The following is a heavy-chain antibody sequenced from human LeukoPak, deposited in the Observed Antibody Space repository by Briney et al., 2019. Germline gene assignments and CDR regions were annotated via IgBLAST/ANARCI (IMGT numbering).Heavy chain of an antibody. CDR3: ARELNYFDY. J-gene: IGHJ4*02. CDR1: GFPFRTYG. Sequence: GGSLRLSCAASGFPFRTYGMHWVRQAPGKGLEWVTVIWYDGSTEYYADSVKGRFTISRDNSKNTLYLQMNSLRAEDTAVYYCARELNYFDYWGQGTLVTVSS. V-gene: IGHV3-33*08. CDR2: IWYDGSTE.